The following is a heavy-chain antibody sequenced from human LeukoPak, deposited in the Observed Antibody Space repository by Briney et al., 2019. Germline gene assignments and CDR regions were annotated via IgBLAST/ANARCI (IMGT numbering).Heavy chain of an antibody. V-gene: IGHV4-61*01. D-gene: IGHD4-11*01. Sequence: PSETLSLTCTVSGGSISSSSYYWSWIRQPPGKGLEWIGYIFYSGSTNYNPSLKSRVTISVDTSKNQFSLKLSSVTAADTAVYYCARVYYSNSYDYWYFDLWGRGTLVTVSS. CDR2: IFYSGST. J-gene: IGHJ2*01. CDR1: GGSISSSSYY. CDR3: ARVYYSNSYDYWYFDL.